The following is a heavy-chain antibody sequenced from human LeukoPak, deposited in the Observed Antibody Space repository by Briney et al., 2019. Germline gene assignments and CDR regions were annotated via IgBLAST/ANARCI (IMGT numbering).Heavy chain of an antibody. CDR1: GYTVSSTY. J-gene: IGHJ4*02. V-gene: IGHV3-66*01. Sequence: GGSLRLSCAASGYTVSSTYLTWVRQAPGKGLEWLSVIYSGGYTYYADSVKGRFFISRDISENMVYLQMNSLSVEDTAVYFCARGRPAHYFDSWGPGTLVTVS. CDR2: IYSGGYT. CDR3: ARGRPAHYFDS. D-gene: IGHD6-6*01.